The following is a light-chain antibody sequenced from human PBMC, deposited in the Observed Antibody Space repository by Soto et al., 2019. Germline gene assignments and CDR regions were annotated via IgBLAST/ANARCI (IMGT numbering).Light chain of an antibody. Sequence: QSVLTQPASVSGSLGQSITISCTGTSSDLAGHNYVSWYQQHSGKAPRLVIYEVTNRPSGVSNRFSGSRSGNTASLTISGLQADDEADYYCNSFTDSSLYVFGAGTKVTVL. CDR2: EVT. V-gene: IGLV2-14*03. CDR1: SSDLAGHNY. J-gene: IGLJ1*01. CDR3: NSFTDSSLYV.